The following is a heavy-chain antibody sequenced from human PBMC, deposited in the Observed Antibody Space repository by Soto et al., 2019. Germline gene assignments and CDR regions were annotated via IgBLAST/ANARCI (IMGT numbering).Heavy chain of an antibody. CDR3: TTGEGGSGYYAFDI. CDR1: GFTFSNAW. D-gene: IGHD3-22*01. J-gene: IGHJ3*02. V-gene: IGHV3-15*01. CDR2: IKSKTDGGTT. Sequence: GGSLRLSCAASGFTFSNAWMSWVRQAPGKGLEWVGRIKSKTDGGTTDYDAPVKGRFTISRDDSKNTLYLQMNSLKTEDTAVYYCTTGEGGSGYYAFDIWGQGTMVTVSS.